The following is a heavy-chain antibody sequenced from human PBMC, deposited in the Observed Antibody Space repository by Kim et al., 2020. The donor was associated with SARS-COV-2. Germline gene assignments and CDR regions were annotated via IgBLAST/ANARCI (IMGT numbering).Heavy chain of an antibody. J-gene: IGHJ6*02. CDR1: GFTFSSYA. D-gene: IGHD2-2*01. V-gene: IGHV3-23*01. Sequence: GGSLRLSCAASGFTFSSYAMSWVRQAPGKGLEWVSAISGSGGSTYYADSVKGRFTISRDNSKNTLYLPMNSLRAEDTAVYYCAGAAAPGDYYGMDVWGQGTTVTVSS. CDR3: AGAAAPGDYYGMDV. CDR2: ISGSGGST.